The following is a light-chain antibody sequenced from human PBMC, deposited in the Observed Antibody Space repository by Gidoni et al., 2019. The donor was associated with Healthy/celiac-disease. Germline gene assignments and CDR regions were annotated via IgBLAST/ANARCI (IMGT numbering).Light chain of an antibody. CDR3: CSYAGGEV. CDR1: SIDVVSYNL. J-gene: IGLJ3*02. CDR2: EVS. V-gene: IGLV2-23*02. Sequence: QSALTQTPSVSESPGQSITISCTGTSIDVVSYNLISWYQQHPGKAPKLMIYEVSKRPSGVSNRFSGSKSGNTASLTLSGLQAEDEADYYCCSYAGGEVFGGGTKLTVL.